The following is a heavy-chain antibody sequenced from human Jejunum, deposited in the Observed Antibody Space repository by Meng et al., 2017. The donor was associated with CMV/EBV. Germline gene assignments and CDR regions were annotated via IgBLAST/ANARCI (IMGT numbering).Heavy chain of an antibody. CDR3: AKQGYSNDLDY. CDR1: GFIFENYA. J-gene: IGHJ4*02. CDR2: SSGSGSTS. V-gene: IGHV3-23*01. Sequence: CAASGFIFENYALSWVRQALGKGLDWVSASSGSGSTSYYADSVKGRFTVSRDNSKNTLYLQMNSLRVGDTAVYYCAKQGYSNDLDYWGEGTLVTVSS. D-gene: IGHD4-11*01.